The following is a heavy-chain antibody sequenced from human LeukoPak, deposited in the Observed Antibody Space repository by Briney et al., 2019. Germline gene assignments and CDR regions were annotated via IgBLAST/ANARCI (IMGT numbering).Heavy chain of an antibody. CDR2: INHSGST. Sequence: PSETLSLTCAVYGGSFSGYYWSWIRQPPGKGLEWIGEINHSGSTNYNPSLKSRVTISVDTSKNQFSLKLSSVTAADTAVYYCGRGGYVLRFLSFDYWGQGTLVTVSS. J-gene: IGHJ4*02. CDR1: GGSFSGYY. CDR3: GRGGYVLRFLSFDY. V-gene: IGHV4-34*01. D-gene: IGHD3-3*01.